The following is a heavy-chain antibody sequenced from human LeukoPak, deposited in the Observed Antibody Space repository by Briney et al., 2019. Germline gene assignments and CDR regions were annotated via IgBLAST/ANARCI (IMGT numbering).Heavy chain of an antibody. Sequence: GASVKVSCKPSGYTLSDYYMHGVRQAPGQGLEWMGWIRGDTGDTDSPQKFQGRVTMTRDTSTNTAYMELSRLRYDDTAMYFCARVRGSSCDYWGQGTLVTVSS. CDR1: GYTLSDYY. D-gene: IGHD6-13*01. CDR2: IRGDTGDT. J-gene: IGHJ4*02. V-gene: IGHV1-2*02. CDR3: ARVRGSSCDY.